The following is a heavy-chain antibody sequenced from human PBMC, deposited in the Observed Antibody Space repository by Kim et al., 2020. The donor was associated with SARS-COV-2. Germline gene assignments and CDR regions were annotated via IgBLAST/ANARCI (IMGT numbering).Heavy chain of an antibody. CDR3: ASYYDSSSYFDY. CDR2: IIPIFGTA. D-gene: IGHD3-22*01. CDR1: GGTFSSYA. V-gene: IGHV1-69*13. J-gene: IGHJ4*02. Sequence: SVKVSCKASGGTFSSYAISWVRQAPGQGLEWMGGIIPIFGTANYAQKFQGRVTITADESTSTAYMELSSLRSEDTAVYYCASYYDSSSYFDYWGQGTLVTVSS.